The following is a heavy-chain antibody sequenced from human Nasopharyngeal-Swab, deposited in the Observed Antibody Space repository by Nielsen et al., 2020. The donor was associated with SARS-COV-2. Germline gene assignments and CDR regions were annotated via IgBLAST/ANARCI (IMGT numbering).Heavy chain of an antibody. Sequence: SRQCPGKGLDWIGDINHSGSTKYNPSLKSRVNISVDTSKNQFSLKVSSVTAADTAVYYCARGGYYCSSTSCYYYSGYYYGMDVWGQGTTVTVSS. J-gene: IGHJ6*02. CDR3: ARGGYYCSSTSCYYYSGYYYGMDV. V-gene: IGHV4-34*01. D-gene: IGHD2-2*01. CDR2: INHSGST.